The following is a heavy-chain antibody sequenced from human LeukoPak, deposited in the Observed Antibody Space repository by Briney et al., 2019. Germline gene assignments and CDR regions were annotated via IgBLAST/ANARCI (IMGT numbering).Heavy chain of an antibody. V-gene: IGHV3-30*04. Sequence: TGGSLRLSCAASGFTFNAYSMHWVRQAPGKGLEWVAVIASDSSIIYYTDSVKGRFTVSRDNSKDTLYMQMNSLRAEDTAVYYCAKEIVAMGAHIDYWGQGTLVTVSS. D-gene: IGHD1-26*01. CDR2: IASDSSII. CDR3: AKEIVAMGAHIDY. J-gene: IGHJ4*02. CDR1: GFTFNAYS.